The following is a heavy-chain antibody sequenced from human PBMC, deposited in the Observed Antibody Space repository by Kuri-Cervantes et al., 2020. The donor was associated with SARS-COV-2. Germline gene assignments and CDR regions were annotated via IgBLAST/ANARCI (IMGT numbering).Heavy chain of an antibody. Sequence: SETLSLTCTVSGGSISSYYWSWIRQPPGKGLEWIGYLYYSGSTNYNPSLKSRVTISVDTSKNQFSLKLSSVTAADTAVYYCARTLVVPAAMLGYYYYYMDVWGKGTTVT. CDR1: GGSISSYY. CDR3: ARTLVVPAAMLGYYYYYMDV. D-gene: IGHD2-2*01. J-gene: IGHJ6*03. CDR2: LYYSGST. V-gene: IGHV4-59*01.